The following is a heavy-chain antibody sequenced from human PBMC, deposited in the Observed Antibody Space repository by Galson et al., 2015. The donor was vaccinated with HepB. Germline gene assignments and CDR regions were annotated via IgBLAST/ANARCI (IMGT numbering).Heavy chain of an antibody. V-gene: IGHV3-66*01. Sequence: SLRLSCAASGFTVSSNYMSWVRQAPGKGLEWVSVIYSGGSTYYADSVKGRFTIPRDNSKNTLYLQMNSLRAEDTAVYYCARAYVDTAMVDYWGQGTLVTVSS. CDR2: IYSGGST. CDR1: GFTVSSNY. D-gene: IGHD5-18*01. J-gene: IGHJ4*02. CDR3: ARAYVDTAMVDY.